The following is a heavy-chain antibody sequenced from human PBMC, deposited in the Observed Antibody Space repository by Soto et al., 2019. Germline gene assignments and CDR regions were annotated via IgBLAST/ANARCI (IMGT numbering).Heavy chain of an antibody. J-gene: IGHJ4*02. D-gene: IGHD5-12*01. CDR3: AHSQRGPRDF. Sequence: QITLKESGPTLVRPTQTLTLTCTFSGFSLSTTGVAVAWIRQPPGEALEWLALIYWDDDRRYNSSLKSRLTITKDTSRDQVVLAMTNMDPMDTATYFCAHSQRGPRDFWGPGILVTVSS. V-gene: IGHV2-5*02. CDR1: GFSLSTTGVA. CDR2: IYWDDDR.